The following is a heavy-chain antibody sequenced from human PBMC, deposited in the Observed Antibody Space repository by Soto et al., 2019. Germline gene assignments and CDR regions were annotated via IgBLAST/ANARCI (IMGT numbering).Heavy chain of an antibody. CDR3: ARGHGPGSYLIDN. D-gene: IGHD3-10*01. CDR1: GYSFTAHS. V-gene: IGHV1-3*01. Sequence: QVQLVQSGAEAKKPGASVKVSCKASGYSFTAHSIHWLRQAPGQSLEWVGHINVGSGFTRYSRNFQGRATMTTATPANTVYVELSSLRSAAPAVYFCARGHGPGSYLIDNWGQGTRIVVSS. CDR2: INVGSGFT. J-gene: IGHJ4*02.